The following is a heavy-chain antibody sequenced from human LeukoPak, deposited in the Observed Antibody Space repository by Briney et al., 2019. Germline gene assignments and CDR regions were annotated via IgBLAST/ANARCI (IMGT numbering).Heavy chain of an antibody. CDR3: ARDLSGAYYPELFDY. CDR2: INSDGSST. D-gene: IGHD3-22*01. J-gene: IGHJ4*02. Sequence: GGSLRLSCAASGFTFSSHWMHWVRQAPGKGLVWVSRINSDGSSTTYADSVKGRFTISRDDAKTTLYLQMNILRAEDTAMYYCARDLSGAYYPELFDYWGQGTLVTVSS. CDR1: GFTFSSHW. V-gene: IGHV3-74*01.